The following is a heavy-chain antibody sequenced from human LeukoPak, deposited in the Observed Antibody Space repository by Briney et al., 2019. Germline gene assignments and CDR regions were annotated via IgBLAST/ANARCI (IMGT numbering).Heavy chain of an antibody. CDR3: AREVSSGWYVSAFDI. J-gene: IGHJ3*02. Sequence: SETLSLTCTVSGGSISSGGYYWSWIRQHPGKGLEWIGYIYYSGSTYYNPSLKSRVTISVDTSKSQFSLKLSSVTAADTAVYYCAREVSSGWYVSAFDIWGQGTMVTVSS. CDR1: GGSISSGGYY. CDR2: IYYSGST. V-gene: IGHV4-31*03. D-gene: IGHD6-19*01.